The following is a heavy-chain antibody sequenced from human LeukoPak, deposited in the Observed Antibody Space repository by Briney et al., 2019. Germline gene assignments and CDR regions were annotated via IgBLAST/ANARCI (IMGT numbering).Heavy chain of an antibody. CDR2: IIPILGIA. Sequence: SVKVSCKASGGTFSSYAISWVRQAPGQGLEWMGRIIPILGIANYAQKFQGRVTITSDKSTSTAYMELSSLRSEDTAVYYCAREGITMVRGVYYYYGMDVWGQGTTVTVSS. CDR1: GGTFSSYA. J-gene: IGHJ6*02. V-gene: IGHV1-69*04. CDR3: AREGITMVRGVYYYYGMDV. D-gene: IGHD3-10*01.